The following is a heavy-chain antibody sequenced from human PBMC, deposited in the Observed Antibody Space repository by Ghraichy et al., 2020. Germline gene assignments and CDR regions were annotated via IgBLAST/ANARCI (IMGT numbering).Heavy chain of an antibody. J-gene: IGHJ3*02. V-gene: IGHV3-23*01. CDR3: ARDLWAFDI. CDR1: GISFASYA. D-gene: IGHD2-21*01. CDR2: IYSGGTT. Sequence: GESLNISCAASGISFASYAMTWVRQAPGKGLEWVSAIYSGGTTDYADSVKGRFTFSRDNSKNTVYLQMNSLRVDDTAVYYCARDLWAFDIWGQGTLVTVSS.